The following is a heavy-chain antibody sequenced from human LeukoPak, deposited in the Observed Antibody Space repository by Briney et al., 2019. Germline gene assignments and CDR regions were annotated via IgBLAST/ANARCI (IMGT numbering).Heavy chain of an antibody. V-gene: IGHV1-8*01. Sequence: GASVKVSCKASGYTFTSYDINWVRQATGQGLEWIGWMNPNSGNTGYAQKFQGRVTMTRNTSISTAYMELSSLRSEDTAVYYCARGMEVVTAIRYYYYYMDVWGKGTTVTVSS. CDR3: ARGMEVVTAIRYYYYYMDV. CDR1: GYTFTSYD. CDR2: MNPNSGNT. J-gene: IGHJ6*03. D-gene: IGHD2-21*02.